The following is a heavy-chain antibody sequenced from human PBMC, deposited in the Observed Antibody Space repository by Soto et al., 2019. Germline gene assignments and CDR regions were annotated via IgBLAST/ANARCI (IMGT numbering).Heavy chain of an antibody. CDR2: ISGSGGST. CDR1: GFTFSSYA. D-gene: IGHD6-19*01. J-gene: IGHJ5*02. Sequence: EVQLLESGGGLVQPGGSLRLSCAASGFTFSSYAMSWVRQAPGKGLEWVSAISGSGGSTYYADSLKGRFTIPRDKSKNTLYLQMNSRRAEDTAVYYCAKDLERGDSSGWYGWFDPWGQGTLVTVSS. CDR3: AKDLERGDSSGWYGWFDP. V-gene: IGHV3-23*01.